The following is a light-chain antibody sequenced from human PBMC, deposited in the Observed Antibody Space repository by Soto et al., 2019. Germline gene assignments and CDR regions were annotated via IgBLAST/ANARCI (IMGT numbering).Light chain of an antibody. Sequence: QSVVTQPASVSGSPGQSITISCTGTINDVGSYNLVSWYQQHPGKAPEVMIYEGSKRPSGVSHRFSGSKSGNTAPLTIPGLQAEDEPHYFCCSYAGRSNVFGGGTKLTVL. CDR1: INDVGSYNL. J-gene: IGLJ3*02. CDR2: EGS. CDR3: CSYAGRSNV. V-gene: IGLV2-23*01.